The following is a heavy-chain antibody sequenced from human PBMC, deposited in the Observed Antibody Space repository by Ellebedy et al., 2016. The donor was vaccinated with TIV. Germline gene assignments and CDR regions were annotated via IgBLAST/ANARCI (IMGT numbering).Heavy chain of an antibody. D-gene: IGHD5-18*01. V-gene: IGHV4-59*01. CDR1: SGSISNYY. J-gene: IGHJ4*02. Sequence: MPSETLSLTCTVSSGSISNYYWSWVRQSPGKGLEWLGYSHVSGTSKHTASLKSRLSISLDRARNQVSLVLSSVTAADTAVYYCARSLYSYGYGVLDVWGQGTRVTVSS. CDR3: ARSLYSYGYGVLDV. CDR2: SHVSGTS.